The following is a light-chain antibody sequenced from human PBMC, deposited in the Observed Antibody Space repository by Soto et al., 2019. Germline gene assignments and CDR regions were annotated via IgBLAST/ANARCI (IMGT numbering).Light chain of an antibody. CDR2: AAS. Sequence: DIQMTQSPSSLSASVGDRVTITCRASQRISSYLNWYQQKPGKAPKLLISAASNLQSGVPLRFSGSGSGTDFTLTISSLQPEDSATYYCQQSYTVPYTFGQGTKVHI. CDR3: QQSYTVPYT. J-gene: IGKJ2*01. CDR1: QRISSY. V-gene: IGKV1-39*01.